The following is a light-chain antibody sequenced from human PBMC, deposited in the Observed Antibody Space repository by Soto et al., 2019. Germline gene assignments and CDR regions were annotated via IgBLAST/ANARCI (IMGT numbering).Light chain of an antibody. CDR3: NSFTTSSTYV. CDR1: NSDIGSYNR. CDR2: EVN. V-gene: IGLV2-18*02. J-gene: IGLJ1*01. Sequence: QSVLTQPASVSGSPGQSITISCTGTNSDIGSYNRVSWYQQPPGTAPKLIIYEVNNRPSGVPDRFSGSKSGNTASLTISGLQAEDEADYYCNSFTTSSTYVFGTGTKVTVL.